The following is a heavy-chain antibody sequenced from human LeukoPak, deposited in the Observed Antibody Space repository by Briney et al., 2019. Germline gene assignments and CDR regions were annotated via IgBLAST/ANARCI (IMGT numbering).Heavy chain of an antibody. CDR2: LYHSGST. CDR3: ATLLSDYGAHYFDS. J-gene: IGHJ4*02. V-gene: IGHV4-38-2*01. D-gene: IGHD4-17*01. Sequence: SETLSLTCAVSDSSISSGYFWGWIRQPPGKGLEWIGTLYHSGSTYYNPTLKSRVAISLDTSKTQFSLKLSSVTAADTALYYCATLLSDYGAHYFDSWGQGVLVTVSS. CDR1: DSSISSGYF.